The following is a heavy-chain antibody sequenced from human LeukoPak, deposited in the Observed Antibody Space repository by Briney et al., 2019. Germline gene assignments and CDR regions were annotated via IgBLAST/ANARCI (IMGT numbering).Heavy chain of an antibody. CDR2: IGNSDSTI. D-gene: IGHD2-2*01. CDR1: GFNFSDYF. Sequence: PGGSLRLSCAASGFNFSDYFMSWIREAPGRGLEWVSYIGNSDSTIYYADSVKGRFTISRDSAKNSLYLQMNSLRGEDTAVYYCARHQVVPSKRPFDYWGQGTLVTVSS. V-gene: IGHV3-11*01. CDR3: ARHQVVPSKRPFDY. J-gene: IGHJ4*02.